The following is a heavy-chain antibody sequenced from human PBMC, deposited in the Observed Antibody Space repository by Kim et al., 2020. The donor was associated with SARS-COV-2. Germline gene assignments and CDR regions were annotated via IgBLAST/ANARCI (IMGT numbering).Heavy chain of an antibody. CDR2: ITNAGGST. CDR1: GFTFSSYG. V-gene: IGHV3-23*01. CDR3: VKSGPYYFHC. Sequence: GGSLRLSCAASGFTFSSYGMSWVRQAPGKGLEWVSTITNAGGSTYYADSVKGRFTISRDNSKNTLSLQMNSLRAEDTALYYCVKSGPYYFHCWGQGTLVT. J-gene: IGHJ4*02.